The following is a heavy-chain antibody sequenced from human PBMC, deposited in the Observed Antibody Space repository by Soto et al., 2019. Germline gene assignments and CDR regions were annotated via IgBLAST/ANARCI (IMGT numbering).Heavy chain of an antibody. CDR3: ATRPPVGGWFGVFDY. CDR1: GASISSNH. D-gene: IGHD3-10*01. CDR2: VYRSWTT. V-gene: IGHV4-59*01. Sequence: SETLSLTCTVSGASISSNHWSWIRQPPGKGPEWIGYVYRSWTTNYNPSLESRVTISLDTSKNLFSLKLNSVTAADTAVYYCATRPPVGGWFGVFDYRTPRTPVTVSA. J-gene: IGHJ4*02.